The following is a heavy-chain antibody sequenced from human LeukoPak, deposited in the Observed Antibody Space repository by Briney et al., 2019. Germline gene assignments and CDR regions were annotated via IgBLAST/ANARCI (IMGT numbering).Heavy chain of an antibody. CDR2: IYHSGST. J-gene: IGHJ3*02. CDR3: ARGCSGYYESMLFDI. V-gene: IGHV4-59*12. D-gene: IGHD3-22*01. Sequence: SETLSLTCTLSGGSINNYYWSWIRQPPGKGLEWIGYIYHSGSTYYNPSLKSRVTKSVDRSKNQFSLKLSSVTAADTAVYYCARGCSGYYESMLFDIWGQGTMVTVSS. CDR1: GGSINNYY.